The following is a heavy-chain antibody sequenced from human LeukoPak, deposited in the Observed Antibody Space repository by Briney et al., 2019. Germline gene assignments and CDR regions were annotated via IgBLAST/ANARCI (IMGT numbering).Heavy chain of an antibody. J-gene: IGHJ4*02. V-gene: IGHV3-7*01. CDR1: GFTFSSYW. Sequence: GGSLRLSCAASGFTFSSYWMTWVRQAPGKGLEWVANIKQDGSQRYYVDSVRGRFTISRDNAKNSLFLQMNGLRAEDPAVYYCARRGGSSSRRSPIDYWGQGTLVTVSS. D-gene: IGHD6-6*01. CDR3: ARRGGSSSRRSPIDY. CDR2: IKQDGSQR.